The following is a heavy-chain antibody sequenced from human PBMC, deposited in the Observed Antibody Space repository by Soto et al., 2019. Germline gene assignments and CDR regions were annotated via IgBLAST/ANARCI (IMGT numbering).Heavy chain of an antibody. Sequence: PSETLSLTCSVSDDSINSDKYYWGWIRQPPGKGLEWIGSIYDRGNAYYNPSTKYRLTISLDKSTSQFSLKLNSVSAADSAVYFCARLEGLATISYYFDFWGPGALVTVSS. CDR3: ARLEGLATISYYFDF. D-gene: IGHD5-12*01. CDR2: IYDRGNA. V-gene: IGHV4-39*01. CDR1: DDSINSDKYY. J-gene: IGHJ4*02.